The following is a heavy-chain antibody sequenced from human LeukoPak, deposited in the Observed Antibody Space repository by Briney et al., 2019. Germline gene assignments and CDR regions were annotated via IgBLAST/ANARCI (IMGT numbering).Heavy chain of an antibody. CDR2: IYPGDSDT. D-gene: IGHD5-18*01. V-gene: IGHV5-51*01. Sequence: ESLKISCKGSGYSFTSYWIGWVRQMPGKSLEWMGIIYPGDSDTRYSPSFQGQVTISADKSISTAYLQWSSLKASDTAMYYCARTDTAMVTGYYYYGMDVWGQGTTVTVSS. CDR1: GYSFTSYW. J-gene: IGHJ6*02. CDR3: ARTDTAMVTGYYYYGMDV.